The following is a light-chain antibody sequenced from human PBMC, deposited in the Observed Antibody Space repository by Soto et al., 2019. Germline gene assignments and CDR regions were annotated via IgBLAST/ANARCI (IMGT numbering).Light chain of an antibody. J-gene: IGLJ2*01. CDR2: DVT. CDR3: SSYTTSNTLV. Sequence: QSALTQPASVSGSPGQSITISCTGTSSDVGRYNYVSWYQQHPGKAPKLMIYDVTNRPSGVSNRFSGSKSGNTASPTISGLQAEDEADYYCSSYTTSNTLVFGGGTKLTVL. V-gene: IGLV2-14*01. CDR1: SSDVGRYNY.